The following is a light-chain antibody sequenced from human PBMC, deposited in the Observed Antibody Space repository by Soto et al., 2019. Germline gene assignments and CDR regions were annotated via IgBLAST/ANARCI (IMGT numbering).Light chain of an antibody. J-gene: IGLJ2*01. Sequence: QSALTQPPSASGSPGQSVTISCTGTSSDVGGYNYVSWYQQHPGKAPKLMIYEVNKRPSGVPDRFSGSKPGNTASLTVSGLQAEDEADYYCSSYAGSNSVVFGGGTKVTVL. CDR1: SSDVGGYNY. CDR2: EVN. CDR3: SSYAGSNSVV. V-gene: IGLV2-8*01.